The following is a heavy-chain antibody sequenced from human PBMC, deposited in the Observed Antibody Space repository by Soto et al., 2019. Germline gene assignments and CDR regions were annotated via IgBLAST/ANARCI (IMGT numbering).Heavy chain of an antibody. CDR2: IYHSGST. CDR3: ARYHSSGYYHFDY. D-gene: IGHD3-22*01. J-gene: IGHJ4*02. V-gene: IGHV4-4*02. Sequence: SETLSLTCAVSGGSISSSNWWSWVRQPPGKGLEWIGEIYHSGSTNYNPSLKSRVTISVDKSKNQFSLKLSSVTAADTAVYYCARYHSSGYYHFDYWGQGALVTVSS. CDR1: GGSISSSNW.